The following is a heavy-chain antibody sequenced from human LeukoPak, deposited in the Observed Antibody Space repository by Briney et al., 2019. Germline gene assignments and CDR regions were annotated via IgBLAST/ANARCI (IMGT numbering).Heavy chain of an antibody. Sequence: ASVKVSCKASGYTFTSYYMHWVRQAPGRGLEWMGIINPSGGSTSYAQKFQGRVTMTRDTSTSTVYMELSSLRSEDTAVYYCARCKPYYDFWSGYYYYYYYGMDVWGQGTTVTVSS. CDR1: GYTFTSYY. D-gene: IGHD3-3*01. CDR3: ARCKPYYDFWSGYYYYYYYGMDV. CDR2: INPSGGST. J-gene: IGHJ6*02. V-gene: IGHV1-46*01.